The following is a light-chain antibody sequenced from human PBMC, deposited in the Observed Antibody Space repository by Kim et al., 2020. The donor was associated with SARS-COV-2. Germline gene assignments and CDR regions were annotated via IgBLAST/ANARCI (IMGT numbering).Light chain of an antibody. CDR1: GTKNGAGYE. CDR2: GNS. J-gene: IGLJ2*01. Sequence: GVSKSGRGSGTKNGAGYEVQWDQQQTGTAPKLLIYGNSNRPSGVPDRCSGAKSGTSASLAITGRQAEDEADYYCQSYDSSLRGSVFGGGTKLTVL. V-gene: IGLV1-40*01. CDR3: QSYDSSLRGSV.